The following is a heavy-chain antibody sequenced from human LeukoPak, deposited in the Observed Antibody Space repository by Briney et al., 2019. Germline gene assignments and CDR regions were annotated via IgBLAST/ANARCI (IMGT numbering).Heavy chain of an antibody. CDR2: ISYDGSNK. J-gene: IGHJ4*02. CDR1: GFTFSSYA. V-gene: IGHV3-30*04. Sequence: GGSLRLSCAASGFTFSSYAMHWVRQAPGKGLEWVAVISYDGSNKYYADSVKGRFTISRDNSKNTLYLQMNSLRAEDTAVYYCAREIQNSEGYGDFHFDYWGQGTLVTVSS. D-gene: IGHD4-17*01. CDR3: AREIQNSEGYGDFHFDY.